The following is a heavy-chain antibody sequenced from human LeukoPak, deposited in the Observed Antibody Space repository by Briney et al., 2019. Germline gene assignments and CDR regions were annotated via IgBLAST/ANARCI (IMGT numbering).Heavy chain of an antibody. D-gene: IGHD3-16*01. J-gene: IGHJ4*02. Sequence: PGGSLRLSCAASGFSFSSYNMNWVRQTPGKGLEWVSSITSSSTYTFYADSVKGRFTISRDNARNSLYLQMNSLRAEDTAVYYCARDVGETRHDYWGQGTLVTVSS. V-gene: IGHV3-21*01. CDR3: ARDVGETRHDY. CDR1: GFSFSSYN. CDR2: ITSSSTYT.